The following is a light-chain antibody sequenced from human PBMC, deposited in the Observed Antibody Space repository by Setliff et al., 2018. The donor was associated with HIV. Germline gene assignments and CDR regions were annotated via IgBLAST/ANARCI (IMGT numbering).Light chain of an antibody. J-gene: IGLJ2*01. Sequence: QSVLTQPPSVSGTPGQRVTISCFGSSSNIGAGYDVHWYQQLPGTAPKLLIYSNTNRPSGVPDRFSGSKSGTSASLAITGLQAEDEADYHCQSSDGSLGVFGGGTKVTVL. CDR1: SSNIGAGYD. V-gene: IGLV1-40*01. CDR3: QSSDGSLGV. CDR2: SNT.